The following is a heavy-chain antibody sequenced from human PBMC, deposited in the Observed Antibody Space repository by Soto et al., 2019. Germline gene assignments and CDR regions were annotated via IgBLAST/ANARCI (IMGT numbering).Heavy chain of an antibody. J-gene: IGHJ4*02. CDR2: ISGGGSGA. Sequence: EVQLLESGGGLVQPGGSLRLSCTASGFTFSDHAMTWVRQAPGKGLEWLSGISGGGSGAYYADSVKGRFTVSRANSNNTLFLQLDSLRVEDTAVYYCATDLWWYTHWGQGTVVNVSS. CDR3: ATDLWWYTH. V-gene: IGHV3-23*01. D-gene: IGHD2-15*01. CDR1: GFTFSDHA.